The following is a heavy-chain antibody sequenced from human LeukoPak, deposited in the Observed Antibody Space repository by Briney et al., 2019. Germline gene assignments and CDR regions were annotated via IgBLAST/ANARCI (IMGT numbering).Heavy chain of an antibody. CDR1: GFTFSSYG. D-gene: IGHD3-10*01. CDR2: IWYDGSNK. Sequence: GRSLRLSCAASGFTFSSYGMHWVRQAPGKGLEWVAVIWYDGSNKYYADSVKGRFTISRDNSKNTLYLQMNGLRAEDTAVYYCARYRRFGELGYWGQGTLVTVSS. V-gene: IGHV3-33*01. CDR3: ARYRRFGELGY. J-gene: IGHJ4*02.